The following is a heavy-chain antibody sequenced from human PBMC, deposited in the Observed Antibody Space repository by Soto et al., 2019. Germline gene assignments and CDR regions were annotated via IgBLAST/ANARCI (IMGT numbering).Heavy chain of an antibody. V-gene: IGHV2-5*02. D-gene: IGHD2-15*01. J-gene: IGHJ4*02. CDR2: IYWDDDK. CDR3: AHRVDYRGSWNTGYFDY. CDR1: GFSLSTTGVA. Sequence: QITLKESGPTLVKPTQTLTLTCSFSGFSLSTTGVAVGWIRQPPGKALECLVLIYWDDDKRYSPSLKSRLTITADTSKTQVVLTMTDMDPVDTATYYCAHRVDYRGSWNTGYFDYWGQGTLVTVSS.